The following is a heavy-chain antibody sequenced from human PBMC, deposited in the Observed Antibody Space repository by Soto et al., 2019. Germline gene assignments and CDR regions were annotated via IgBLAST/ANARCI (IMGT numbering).Heavy chain of an antibody. Sequence: GASVKVSCKASGGTFSSYAISWVRQAPGQGLEWMGGIIPIFGTANYAQKFQGRVTITADESTSTAYMELSSLRSEDTAVYYCARETAARRQYYYYGMDVWGQGTTVTVSS. V-gene: IGHV1-69*13. D-gene: IGHD6-6*01. CDR2: IIPIFGTA. CDR3: ARETAARRQYYYYGMDV. CDR1: GGTFSSYA. J-gene: IGHJ6*02.